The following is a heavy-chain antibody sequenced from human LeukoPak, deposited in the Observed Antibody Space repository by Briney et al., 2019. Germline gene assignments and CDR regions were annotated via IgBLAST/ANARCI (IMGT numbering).Heavy chain of an antibody. J-gene: IGHJ4*02. Sequence: SETLSLTCAVYGGSFSGYYWSWIRQPPEKGLEWIGEINHSGSTNYNPSLKSRVTISVDTSKNQFSLKLSSVTAADTAVYYCGREKMNSGVYLHVEVGGQGPLVTVSS. CDR2: INHSGST. V-gene: IGHV4-34*09. D-gene: IGHD3-22*01. CDR3: GREKMNSGVYLHVEV. CDR1: GGSFSGYY.